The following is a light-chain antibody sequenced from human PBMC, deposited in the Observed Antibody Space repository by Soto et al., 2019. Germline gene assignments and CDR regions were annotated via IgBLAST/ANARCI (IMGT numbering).Light chain of an antibody. CDR2: DVT. V-gene: IGLV2-14*01. J-gene: IGLJ1*01. CDR3: SSYTKSSTLYV. CDR1: SSDVGGYNY. Sequence: QSALTQPASVSASPGQSITISCTGTSSDVGGYNYVSWYQQYPGKAPKLIIFDVTNRPSGVSNRFSASKSANTASLTISGLQAEGEADYFCSSYTKSSTLYVFGSGTKVTVL.